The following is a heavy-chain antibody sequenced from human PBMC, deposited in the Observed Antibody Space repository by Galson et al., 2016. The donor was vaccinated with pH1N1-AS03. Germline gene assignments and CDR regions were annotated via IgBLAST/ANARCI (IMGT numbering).Heavy chain of an antibody. CDR3: SSTPYYPFWSGYTPLDF. J-gene: IGHJ4*02. D-gene: IGHD3-3*02. V-gene: IGHV4-61*01. CDR1: GASVISGSYY. Sequence: TLSLTCTVSGASVISGSYYWSWIRQPPGERLEWIGYISYSGSTNYNPSLKGRVTISVDTSNNQFSLRLSSVTAADTAVYFCSSTPYYPFWSGYTPLDFWGQGTLVTVSS. CDR2: ISYSGST.